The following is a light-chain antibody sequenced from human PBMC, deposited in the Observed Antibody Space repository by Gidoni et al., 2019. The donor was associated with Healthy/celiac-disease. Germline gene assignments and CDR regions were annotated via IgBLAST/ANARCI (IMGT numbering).Light chain of an antibody. V-gene: IGLV1-44*01. CDR2: SNN. Sequence: QSVLTQPPSASGHPGPRVTISCSGSSSNIGSNTVNWYQQLPGTAPKLLIYSNNQRPSGVPDRFSGSKSGTSASLAISGLQSEDEADYYCAAWDDSLNGYVFGTGTKVTVL. J-gene: IGLJ1*01. CDR1: SSNIGSNT. CDR3: AAWDDSLNGYV.